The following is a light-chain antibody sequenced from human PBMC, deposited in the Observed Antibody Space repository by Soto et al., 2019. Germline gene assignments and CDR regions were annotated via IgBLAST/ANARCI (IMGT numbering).Light chain of an antibody. V-gene: IGLV2-14*03. CDR3: TSYTPSSTVL. Sequence: QSALTQPASVSGSPGQSITISCAGTSSDVGGDYNYVSWYQHHPGKAPKLLIYDVNMRPSGISDRFSGSRYGNTASLAISGLQAEDEADYYCTSYTPSSTVLFGGGTKLTVL. CDR1: SSDVGGDYNY. J-gene: IGLJ2*01. CDR2: DVN.